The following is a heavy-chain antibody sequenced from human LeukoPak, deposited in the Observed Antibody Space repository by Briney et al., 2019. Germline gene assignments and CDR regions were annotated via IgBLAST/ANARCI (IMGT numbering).Heavy chain of an antibody. CDR1: GGSISSSSYY. D-gene: IGHD2-2*02. CDR3: ARTSSTSCYTRWCYYYYMDV. Sequence: SETLSLTCTVSGGSISSSSYYWGWIRQPPGKGLEWIGSIYYSGSTYYNPSLKSRVTISVDTSKNQFSLKLSSVTAADTAVYYCARTSSTSCYTRWCYYYYMDVWGKGTTVTVSS. J-gene: IGHJ6*03. CDR2: IYYSGST. V-gene: IGHV4-39*07.